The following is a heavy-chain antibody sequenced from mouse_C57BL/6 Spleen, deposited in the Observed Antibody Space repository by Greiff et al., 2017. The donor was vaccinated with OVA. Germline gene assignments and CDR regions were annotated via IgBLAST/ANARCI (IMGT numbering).Heavy chain of an antibody. V-gene: IGHV1-18*01. CDR3: ARGDYSSSLGFAY. Sequence: EVQLQQSGPELVKPGASVTIPCKASGYTFTDYNMDWVKQSHGKSLEWIGDINPNNGGTIYNQKFKGKATLTVDKSSSTAYMELRSLTSEDTAVYYCARGDYSSSLGFAYWGQGTLVTVSA. CDR1: GYTFTDYN. CDR2: INPNNGGT. J-gene: IGHJ3*01. D-gene: IGHD1-1*01.